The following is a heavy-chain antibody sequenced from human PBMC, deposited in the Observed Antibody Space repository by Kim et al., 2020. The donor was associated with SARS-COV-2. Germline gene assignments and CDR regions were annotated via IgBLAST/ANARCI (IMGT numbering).Heavy chain of an antibody. CDR2: LSSDGTTK. V-gene: IGHV3-30-3*02. Sequence: GGSLRLSCVASGFSFTTSAMHWVRQAPGRGLEWVACLSSDGTTKYYADSVKGRFTVSRDTSKDTLYLQMSSLRPEDTALYYCAKAVSTLAVVIVGSPESWGQGTLVTVS. D-gene: IGHD2-21*01. CDR3: AKAVSTLAVVIVGSPES. CDR1: GFSFTTSA. J-gene: IGHJ5*02.